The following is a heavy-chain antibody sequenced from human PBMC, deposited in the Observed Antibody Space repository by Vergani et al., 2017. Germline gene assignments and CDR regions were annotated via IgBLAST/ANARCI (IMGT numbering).Heavy chain of an antibody. D-gene: IGHD2-15*01. CDR3: ARDRFGGGSWERWFDP. CDR1: GGTFSSYA. CDR2: IIPILGIA. V-gene: IGHV1-69*04. J-gene: IGHJ5*02. Sequence: QVQLVQSGAEVKKPGSSVKVSCKASGGTFSSYAISWVRQAPGQGLEWMGRIIPILGIANYAQKFQGRVTITADKSTSTAYMELSSLRSEDTAVYYCARDRFGGGSWERWFDPWGQGTLVTVSS.